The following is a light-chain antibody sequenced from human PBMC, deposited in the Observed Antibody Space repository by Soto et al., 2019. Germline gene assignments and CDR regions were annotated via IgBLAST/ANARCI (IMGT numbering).Light chain of an antibody. V-gene: IGLV1-51*02. CDR2: ENN. CDR3: GTWDRILSVYV. J-gene: IGLJ1*01. CDR1: SSNIGNNY. Sequence: QSVLTQPPSVSAAPGQKVTISCSGSSSNIGNNYVSWYQQLPGTAPKLLIFENNKRPSGIPDRFSGSKSGTSATLGITGLQTGDEADYYCGTWDRILSVYVFGTGTKLTVL.